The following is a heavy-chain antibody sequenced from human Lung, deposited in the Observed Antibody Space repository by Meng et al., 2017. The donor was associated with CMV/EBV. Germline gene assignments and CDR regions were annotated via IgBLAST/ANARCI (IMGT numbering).Heavy chain of an antibody. CDR3: AREPGDFWSGYHGWFDP. Sequence: GSXRLXCTVSGGSVSSGSYYWSWIRQPPGKGLEWIGYIYYSGSTNYNPSLKSRVTISVDTSKNQLSLKLSSVTAADTAVYYCAREPGDFWSGYHGWFDPWXQGTXVTVDS. J-gene: IGHJ5*02. CDR2: IYYSGST. CDR1: GGSVSSGSYY. V-gene: IGHV4-61*01. D-gene: IGHD3-3*01.